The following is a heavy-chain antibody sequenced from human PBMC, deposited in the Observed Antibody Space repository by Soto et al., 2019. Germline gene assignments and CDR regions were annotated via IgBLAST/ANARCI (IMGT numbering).Heavy chain of an antibody. J-gene: IGHJ4*02. CDR2: ISYDATNK. V-gene: IGHV3-30*18. CDR1: GFTFRTYG. D-gene: IGHD6-19*01. Sequence: QVQSVESGGGVVQPGRSLRLSCEASGFTFRTYGMHWVRQAPGKGLEWVAVISYDATNKYYADSVKGRFTISRDNSKNTLYLQMNNLRAEDTAVYYCAKSPRGQQWLVPDYWGQGTLVTVSS. CDR3: AKSPRGQQWLVPDY.